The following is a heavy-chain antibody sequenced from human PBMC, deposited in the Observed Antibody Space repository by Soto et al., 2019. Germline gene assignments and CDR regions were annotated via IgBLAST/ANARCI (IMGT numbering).Heavy chain of an antibody. CDR1: GFTFSSYG. V-gene: IGHV3-30*18. CDR3: AKDALLWLVRGWFDP. J-gene: IGHJ5*02. D-gene: IGHD6-19*01. CDR2: ISYDGSNK. Sequence: QVQLVESGGGVVQPGRSLRLSCAASGFTFSSYGMHWVRQAPGKGLEWVAVISYDGSNKYYADSVKGRFTISRDNSKNTLYLQMNSLRAEDTAVYYCAKDALLWLVRGWFDPWGQGTLVTVSS.